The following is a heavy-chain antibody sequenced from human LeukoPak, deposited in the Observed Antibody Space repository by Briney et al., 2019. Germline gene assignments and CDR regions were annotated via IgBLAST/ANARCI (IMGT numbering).Heavy chain of an antibody. D-gene: IGHD5-18*01. V-gene: IGHV1-18*03. CDR3: ARGYSYGWMYYFDY. J-gene: IGHJ4*02. Sequence: ASVKVSCKASGYTFTSYGISWVRQAPGQGLEWMGRISAYNGNTNYAQKLQGRVTMTTDTSTSTAYMELRSLRSEDMAVYYCARGYSYGWMYYFDYWGQGTLVTVSS. CDR2: ISAYNGNT. CDR1: GYTFTSYG.